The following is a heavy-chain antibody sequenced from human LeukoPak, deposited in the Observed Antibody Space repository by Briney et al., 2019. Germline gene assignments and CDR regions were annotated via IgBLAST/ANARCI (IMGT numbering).Heavy chain of an antibody. CDR2: ISSSGSTI. D-gene: IGHD3-9*01. CDR3: AREREEPIFYYYYMDV. CDR1: GFTFSSYE. Sequence: PGGSLRLSCAASGFTFSSYEMNWVCQAPGKGLDWVSYISSSGSTIYYADSVKGRFTISRDNAKNSLYLQMNSLRAEDTAVYYCAREREEPIFYYYYMDVWGKGTTVTISS. V-gene: IGHV3-48*03. J-gene: IGHJ6*03.